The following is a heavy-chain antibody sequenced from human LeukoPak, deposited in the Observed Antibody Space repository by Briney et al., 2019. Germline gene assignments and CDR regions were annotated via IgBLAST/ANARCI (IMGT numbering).Heavy chain of an antibody. D-gene: IGHD3-22*01. Sequence: SETLSLTCAVYGGSFSGYYWSWIRQPPGKGLEWIGEINHSGSTNYNAFLKSRVTISVDTSKNQFSLRLTSVTAADTAVYYCARGSAYYYGTPDYWGQGTLVTVSP. CDR3: ARGSAYYYGTPDY. J-gene: IGHJ4*02. CDR2: INHSGST. CDR1: GGSFSGYY. V-gene: IGHV4-34*01.